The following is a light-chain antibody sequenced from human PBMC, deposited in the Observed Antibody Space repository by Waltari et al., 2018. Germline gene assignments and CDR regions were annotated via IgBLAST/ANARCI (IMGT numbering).Light chain of an antibody. V-gene: IGKV2-30*02. CDR2: KVS. CDR1: QSLVHSDGNTY. J-gene: IGKJ2*01. CDR3: LQNTYWPFI. Sequence: DVVMTQSQLSLPVTLGQPASISCRSSQSLVHSDGNTYWNWFHQRPGQSPRRLIYKVSNRESGFPDRCSGRGSGTDFTLKSSRVEAEDVGIYYCLQNTYWPFIFGQGTKLEIK.